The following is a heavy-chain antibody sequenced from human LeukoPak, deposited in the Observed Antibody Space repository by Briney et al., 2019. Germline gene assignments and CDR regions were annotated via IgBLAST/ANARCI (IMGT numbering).Heavy chain of an antibody. CDR3: AKDVYYDSSGSDY. Sequence: GGSLRLSCAASGFTFSSYVMSWVRQAPGKGLEWVSAISGSGGSTYYADSVKGRFTISRDNSKNTLYLQMNSLRAEDTAVYYCAKDVYYDSSGSDYWGQGTLVTVSS. D-gene: IGHD3-22*01. CDR1: GFTFSSYV. V-gene: IGHV3-23*01. J-gene: IGHJ4*02. CDR2: ISGSGGST.